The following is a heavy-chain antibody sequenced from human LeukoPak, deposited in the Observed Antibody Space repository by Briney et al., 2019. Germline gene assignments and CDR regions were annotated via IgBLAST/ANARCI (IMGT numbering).Heavy chain of an antibody. D-gene: IGHD3-22*01. CDR2: IKQDGSEK. CDR1: GFTLSSYW. V-gene: IGHV3-7*01. J-gene: IGHJ3*02. Sequence: PGGSLRLSCAASGFTLSSYWMSWVRQAPGKGLEWVANIKQDGSEKYYVDSVKGRFTISRDNAKNSLYLQMNSLRAEDTAVYYCASSYYDSSGYYYADAFDIWGQGTMVTVSS. CDR3: ASSYYDSSGYYYADAFDI.